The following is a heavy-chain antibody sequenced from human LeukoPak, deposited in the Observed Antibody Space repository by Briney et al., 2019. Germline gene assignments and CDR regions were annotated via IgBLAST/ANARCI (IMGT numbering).Heavy chain of an antibody. J-gene: IGHJ3*01. D-gene: IGHD6-19*01. Sequence: GGSLRLSCPASGFTFSSYAMSWVRQAPGKGLEWVSTISDSGSSTYYADSVKGRFTISRDNSKNTLYLQMNSLRAEDTAGYYCAKRGGWHGDRVFDLWGQGTMVTVSS. CDR1: GFTFSSYA. CDR2: ISDSGSST. CDR3: AKRGGWHGDRVFDL. V-gene: IGHV3-23*01.